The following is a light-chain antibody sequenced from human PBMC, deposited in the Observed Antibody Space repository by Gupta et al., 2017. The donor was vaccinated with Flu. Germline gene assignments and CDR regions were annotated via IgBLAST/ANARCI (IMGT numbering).Light chain of an antibody. Sequence: ETVLTQSPATLSLSPGERVALSCRASQSVISSLAWYQQKVVQAPRLLIYEASNMAPGIPARFSGSGSGKDFTLTISSLEPEDFAVYYCQQHSKWPPSFGQGTRVESK. CDR1: QSVISS. V-gene: IGKV3-11*01. CDR3: QQHSKWPPS. CDR2: EAS. J-gene: IGKJ2*03.